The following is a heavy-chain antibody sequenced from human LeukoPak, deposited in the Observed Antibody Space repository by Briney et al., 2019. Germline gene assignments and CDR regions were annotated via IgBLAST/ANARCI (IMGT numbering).Heavy chain of an antibody. V-gene: IGHV1-2*02. D-gene: IGHD6-13*01. CDR3: AREGGYSSSWYNNNWFDP. J-gene: IGHJ5*02. CDR2: INPNSGGT. Sequence: ASVKVSCKASGYTFTGYYMHWVRQAPGQGLEWMGWINPNSGGTNYAQKFQGRVTMTRDTSIGTAYMELSRLRSDDTAVYYCAREGGYSSSWYNNNWFDPWGQGTLVTVSS. CDR1: GYTFTGYY.